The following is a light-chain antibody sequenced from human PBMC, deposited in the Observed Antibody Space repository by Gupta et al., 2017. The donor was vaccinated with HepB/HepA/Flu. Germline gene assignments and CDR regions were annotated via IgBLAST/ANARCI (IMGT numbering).Light chain of an antibody. CDR2: AAS. Sequence: AIQMTQSPSSLSASVGDRVTITCRASQGIKKDLGWYQHKPGKAPKLLIFAASRVQTGVPSRFSGSGSGTDFTLTISSRQPEDFATYYCRQEDSSPRTFGQGTKVEIK. CDR1: QGIKKD. CDR3: RQEDSSPRT. V-gene: IGKV1-6*01. J-gene: IGKJ1*01.